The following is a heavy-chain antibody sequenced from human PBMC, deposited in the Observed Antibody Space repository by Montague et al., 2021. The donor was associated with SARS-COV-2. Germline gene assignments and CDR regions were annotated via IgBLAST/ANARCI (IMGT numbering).Heavy chain of an antibody. CDR3: AGQSASSPFDH. CDR2: IYHSGST. CDR1: GYSISSGYY. J-gene: IGHJ4*02. Sequence: SETLSLTCTVSGYSISSGYYWGWIRQPPGKGLEWIGSIYHSGSTYYNPSLKSRVTISVDTSKNQFSLKLSSVTAADTAVYFCAGQSASSPFDHWGQGTLVTVSS. D-gene: IGHD6-13*01. V-gene: IGHV4-38-2*02.